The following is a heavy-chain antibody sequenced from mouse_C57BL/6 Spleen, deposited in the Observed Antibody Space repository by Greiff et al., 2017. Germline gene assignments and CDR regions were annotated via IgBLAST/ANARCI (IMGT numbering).Heavy chain of an antibody. CDR1: GYTFTDYE. D-gene: IGHD4-1*02. CDR3: TRPPTGTGAMDY. Sequence: VQLQESGAELVRPGASVTLSCKASGYTFTDYEMHWVKQTPVHGLEWIGAIDPETGGTAYNQKFKGKAILTADKSSSTAYMELRSLTSEDSAVYYCTRPPTGTGAMDYWGQGTSVTVSS. J-gene: IGHJ4*01. V-gene: IGHV1-15*01. CDR2: IDPETGGT.